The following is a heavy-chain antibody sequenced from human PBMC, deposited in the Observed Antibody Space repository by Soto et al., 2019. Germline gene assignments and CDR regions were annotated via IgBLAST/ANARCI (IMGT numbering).Heavy chain of an antibody. V-gene: IGHV1-18*01. CDR2: ISAYNGNT. D-gene: IGHD3-10*01. Sequence: ASVKVSCKASGYTFTSYGISWVRQAPGQGLEWMGWISAYNGNTNYAQKLQGRVTMTRNTSISTAYMELSSLRSEDTAVYYCARGGATMVQGVNYGMDVWGQGTTVTVS. CDR3: ARGGATMVQGVNYGMDV. J-gene: IGHJ6*02. CDR1: GYTFTSYG.